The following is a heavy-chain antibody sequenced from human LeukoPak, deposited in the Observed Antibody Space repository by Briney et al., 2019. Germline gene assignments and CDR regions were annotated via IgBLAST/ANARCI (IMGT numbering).Heavy chain of an antibody. CDR3: ARGAWFGELNAFDI. Sequence: SQTLSLTCAVSGGSISSGGYSWSWIRQPPGKGLEWIGYIYHSGSTYYNPSLKSRVTISVDRSKNQFSLKLSSVTAADTAVYYCARGAWFGELNAFDIWGQGTMVTVSS. V-gene: IGHV4-30-2*01. CDR2: IYHSGST. CDR1: GGSISSGGYS. D-gene: IGHD3-10*01. J-gene: IGHJ3*02.